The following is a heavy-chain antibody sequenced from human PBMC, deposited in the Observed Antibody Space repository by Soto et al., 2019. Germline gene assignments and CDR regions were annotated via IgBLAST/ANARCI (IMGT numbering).Heavy chain of an antibody. CDR2: ISDSGGNT. CDR1: GFTFSSYS. V-gene: IGHV3-23*01. D-gene: IGHD3-10*01. CDR3: SKWSGFGDA. Sequence: VQLPESGGGLVQPGGSLRLSCAASGFTFSSYSMTWVRQAPGKGLAWVSGISDSGGNTWYADSVKGRFTISRDNSKNTLFLQMNSLRAEDTAVYFCSKWSGFGDAWGQGTLVTVSS. J-gene: IGHJ5*02.